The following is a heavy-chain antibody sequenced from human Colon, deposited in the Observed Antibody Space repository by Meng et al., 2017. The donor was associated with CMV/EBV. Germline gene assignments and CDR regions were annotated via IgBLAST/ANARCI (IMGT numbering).Heavy chain of an antibody. CDR3: AVNADTAPGLDY. Sequence: LRLSCTVSGGSINNYYWSWIRQSPGKGLEWIGYIYYRGDTDYHPSLKGRVTISVDRSKNQFSMRLTSVTPADTTVYYCAVNADTAPGLDYWGQGRLVTVSS. CDR2: IYYRGDT. V-gene: IGHV4-59*01. CDR1: GGSINNYY. D-gene: IGHD5-18*01. J-gene: IGHJ4*02.